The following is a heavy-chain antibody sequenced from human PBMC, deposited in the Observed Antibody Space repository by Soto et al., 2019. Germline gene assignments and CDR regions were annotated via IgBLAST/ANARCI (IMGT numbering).Heavy chain of an antibody. Sequence: QVQLVESGGGVVQPGRSLRLSCAASGFTFSSYGMHWVRQAPGKGLEWVAVISYDGSNKYYADSVKGRFTISRDNSKNTLYLQMNSLRAEETAVYYCAKDLYYYGSGSYYYYYGMDVWGQGTTVTVSS. V-gene: IGHV3-30*18. D-gene: IGHD3-10*01. J-gene: IGHJ6*02. CDR2: ISYDGSNK. CDR1: GFTFSSYG. CDR3: AKDLYYYGSGSYYYYYGMDV.